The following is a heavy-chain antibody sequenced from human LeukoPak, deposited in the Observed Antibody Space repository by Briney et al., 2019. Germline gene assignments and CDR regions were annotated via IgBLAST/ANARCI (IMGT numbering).Heavy chain of an antibody. V-gene: IGHV4-59*01. CDR2: IYYSGST. CDR1: GGSISSYY. D-gene: IGHD1-26*01. J-gene: IGHJ3*02. Sequence: SETLSLTCTVSGGSISSYYWSWIRQPPGKGLEWIGYIYYSGSTNYNPSLKSRVTISVDTSKNQFSLKLSSVTAADTAVYYCARAIRRELHAFDIWGQGTMVTVSS. CDR3: ARAIRRELHAFDI.